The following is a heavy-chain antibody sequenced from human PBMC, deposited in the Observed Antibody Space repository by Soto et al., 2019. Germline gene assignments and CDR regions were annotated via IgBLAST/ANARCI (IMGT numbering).Heavy chain of an antibody. CDR1: GYSFTSYA. CDR3: ARSQVVVAATPVDY. CDR2: INPVNGNT. Sequence: GASVTVSCKASGYSFTSYAIHWVRQAPGQRLEWMGWINPVNGNTKYSQKLQGRVTITRDTSASTAYMELRSLRSDDTAVYYCARSQVVVAATPVDYWGQGTLVTVSS. D-gene: IGHD2-15*01. V-gene: IGHV1-3*01. J-gene: IGHJ4*02.